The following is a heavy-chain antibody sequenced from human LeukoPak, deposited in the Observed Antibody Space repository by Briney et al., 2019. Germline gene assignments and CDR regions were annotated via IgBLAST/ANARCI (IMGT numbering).Heavy chain of an antibody. CDR3: ARGASDTVTAGIDY. V-gene: IGHV3-66*01. CDR1: GFTFSSYS. CDR2: IYSGGST. D-gene: IGHD4-11*01. J-gene: IGHJ4*02. Sequence: PGGSLRLSCAASGFTFSSYSMNWVRQAPGKGLEWVSVIYSGGSTYYADSVKGRFTISRDNSKNTLYLQMNSLRAEDTAVYYCARGASDTVTAGIDYWGQGTLVTVSS.